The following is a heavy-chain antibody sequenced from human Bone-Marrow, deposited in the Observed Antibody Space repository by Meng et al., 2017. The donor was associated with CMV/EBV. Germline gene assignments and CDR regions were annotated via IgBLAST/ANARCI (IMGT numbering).Heavy chain of an antibody. CDR2: IRYDGSNK. D-gene: IGHD1-7*01. CDR3: ARASLRYNWNYPGGG. Sequence: GESLKISCAASGFTFSSYGMHWVRQAPGKGLEWVAFIRYDGSNKYYADSVKGRFTISRDNSKNTLYLQMNSLRSEDTAVYYCARASLRYNWNYPGGGWGQGTLVTVSS. V-gene: IGHV3-30*02. J-gene: IGHJ4*02. CDR1: GFTFSSYG.